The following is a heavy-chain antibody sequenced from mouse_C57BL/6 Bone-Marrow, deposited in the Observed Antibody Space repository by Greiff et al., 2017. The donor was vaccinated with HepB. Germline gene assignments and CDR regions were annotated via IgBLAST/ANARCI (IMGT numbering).Heavy chain of an antibody. V-gene: IGHV1-52*01. D-gene: IGHD2-3*01. J-gene: IGHJ4*01. Sequence: QVQLQQSGAELVRPGSSVKLSCKASGYTFTSYWMHWVKQRPIQGLEWIGNIDPSDSETHYNQKFKDKATLTVDKSSSTAYMQLSSLTSEDSAVYYCAREGDGYYLHYAMDYWGQGTSVTVSS. CDR2: IDPSDSET. CDR3: AREGDGYYLHYAMDY. CDR1: GYTFTSYW.